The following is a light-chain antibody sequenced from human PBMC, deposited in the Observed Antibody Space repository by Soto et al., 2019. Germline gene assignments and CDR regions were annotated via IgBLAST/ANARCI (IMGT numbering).Light chain of an antibody. J-gene: IGKJ5*01. Sequence: EIPLTQSPSSLAASVGDRLTLTCRASRNVSIYLNWYQHKPGKGPTLLIHATSNLQIGVPSRFSGSVSGTEFTLTISNLEPEDFGTYCCQQSYKMPSFGQGTRLVIK. CDR2: ATS. V-gene: IGKV1-39*01. CDR1: RNVSIY. CDR3: QQSYKMPS.